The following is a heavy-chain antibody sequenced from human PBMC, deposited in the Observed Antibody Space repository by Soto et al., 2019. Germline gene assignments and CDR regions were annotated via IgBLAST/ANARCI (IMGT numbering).Heavy chain of an antibody. J-gene: IGHJ6*02. CDR2: IYYSGST. D-gene: IGHD5-12*01. CDR1: GGTISSYF. V-gene: IGHV4-59*01. Sequence: SETLSLTCTVSGGTISSYFWTWIRQPPGKGLEWIGYIYYSGSTNYNPSLKSRVTISVDTSKNQFSLKLSSVTAADTAVYYCARGSDFLYYYGMDVWGQGTTVTVSS. CDR3: ARGSDFLYYYGMDV.